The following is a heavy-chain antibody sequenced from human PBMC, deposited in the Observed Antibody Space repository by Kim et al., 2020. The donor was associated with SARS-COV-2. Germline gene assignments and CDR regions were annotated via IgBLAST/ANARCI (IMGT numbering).Heavy chain of an antibody. CDR1: GYTFTSYA. Sequence: ASVKVSCKASGYTFTSYAMNWVRQAPGQGLEWMGWINTNTGNPTYAQGFTGRFVFSLDTSVSTAYLQISSLKAEDTAVYYCAMDDRSSWGRDAFDNWGQGTMVTVSS. CDR3: AMDDRSSWGRDAFDN. CDR2: INTNTGNP. D-gene: IGHD6-13*01. V-gene: IGHV7-4-1*02. J-gene: IGHJ3*02.